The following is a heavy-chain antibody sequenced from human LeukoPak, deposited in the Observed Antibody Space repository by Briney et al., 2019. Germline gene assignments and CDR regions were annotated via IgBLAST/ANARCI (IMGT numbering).Heavy chain of an antibody. J-gene: IGHJ4*02. CDR1: GFTFDYYA. CDR3: AKDSGNYYESSGYVL. CDR2: TNWISGSF. Sequence: SLRLSCAASGFTFDYYAMLWLRQAPGQGLEGVSGTNWISGSFHHADSVQVPITIYRANAKNSLYLQMNSLGAEDAALYYCAKDSGNYYESSGYVLWGQGTLVTVSS. V-gene: IGHV3-9*01. D-gene: IGHD3-22*01.